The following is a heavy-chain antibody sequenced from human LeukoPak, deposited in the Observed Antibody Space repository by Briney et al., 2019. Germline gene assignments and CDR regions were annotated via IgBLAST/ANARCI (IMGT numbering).Heavy chain of an antibody. J-gene: IGHJ4*02. CDR1: GFTFNNAW. CDR3: AKVNSRVLSLDY. Sequence: GGSLRLSCAASGFTFNNAWMSWVRQAPGKGLEWVGRVKSKTDGGTTDYAAPVKGRFTISRDDSKNTLYLQMNSLKTEDTAVYYCAKVNSRVLSLDYWGQGTLVTVSS. D-gene: IGHD6-13*01. V-gene: IGHV3-15*01. CDR2: VKSKTDGGTT.